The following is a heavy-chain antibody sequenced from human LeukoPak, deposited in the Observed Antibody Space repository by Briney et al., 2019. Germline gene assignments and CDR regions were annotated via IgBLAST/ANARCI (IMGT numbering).Heavy chain of an antibody. CDR3: ARDIVVVPAARDY. Sequence: GGSLRLSCAASGFTFSTYWMSWVRQAPGKGLEWVSVIYSGGSTYYADSVKGRFTISRDNSKNTLYLQMNSLRAEDTAVYYCARDIVVVPAARDYWGQGTLVTVSS. CDR2: IYSGGST. CDR1: GFTFSTYW. D-gene: IGHD2-2*01. V-gene: IGHV3-66*02. J-gene: IGHJ4*02.